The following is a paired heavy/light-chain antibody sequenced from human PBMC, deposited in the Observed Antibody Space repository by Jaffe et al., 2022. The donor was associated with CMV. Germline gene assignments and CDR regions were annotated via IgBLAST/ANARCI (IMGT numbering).Light chain of an antibody. CDR1: SSNIGNNY. Sequence: QSVLTQPPSVSAAPGQKVTISCSGSSSNIGNNYVSWYQQLPGTAPQVLIYENNKRPSGIPDRFSGSKSGTSATLGITGLQTGDEADYYCGTWDSSLSAGSVVFGGGTKLTVL. J-gene: IGLJ2*01. CDR3: GTWDSSLSAGSVV. CDR2: ENN. V-gene: IGLV1-51*02.
Heavy chain of an antibody. J-gene: IGHJ6*02. V-gene: IGHV3-9*01. CDR3: AKDYGSGWYLLSPSMVGYYYYGMDV. D-gene: IGHD6-19*01. CDR2: ISWNSGGI. CDR1: GFTFDHYA. Sequence: EVQLVESGGGLVQPGRSLRLSCAASGFTFDHYAMHWVRQAPGKGLEWVSGISWNSGGIGYADSVKGRFTISRDNAKNSLYLQMTSLRAEDTAFYYCAKDYGSGWYLLSPSMVGYYYYGMDVWGQGTTVTVSS.